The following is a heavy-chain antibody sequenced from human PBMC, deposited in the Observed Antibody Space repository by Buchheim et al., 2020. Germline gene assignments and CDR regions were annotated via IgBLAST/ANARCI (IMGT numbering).Heavy chain of an antibody. Sequence: EVQLVESGGDLVQPGGSLRLSCVASGFTFSSSTMIWVRQAPGKGLEWVSAISGTGGRTYYAASVKGRFTIPRDNSKNTLYLQMNSLRAEDTAEYYCAKDRVGATYYYYGMDVWGQGTT. CDR2: ISGTGGRT. V-gene: IGHV3-23*04. CDR3: AKDRVGATYYYYGMDV. D-gene: IGHD1-26*01. CDR1: GFTFSSST. J-gene: IGHJ6*02.